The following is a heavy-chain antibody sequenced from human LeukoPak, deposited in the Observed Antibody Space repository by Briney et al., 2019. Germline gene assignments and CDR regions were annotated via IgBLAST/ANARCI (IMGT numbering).Heavy chain of an antibody. CDR2: ISGSGGST. J-gene: IGHJ3*02. CDR3: AKDLDLDSSGYPSGDAFDI. Sequence: GGSLRLSCSASGFIFNNYGLMWVRQAPGKGLEWVSAISGSGGSTYYADSVKGRFTISRDNSKNTLYLQMNSLRAEDTAVYYCAKDLDLDSSGYPSGDAFDIWGQGTMVTVSS. CDR1: GFIFNNYG. V-gene: IGHV3-23*01. D-gene: IGHD3-22*01.